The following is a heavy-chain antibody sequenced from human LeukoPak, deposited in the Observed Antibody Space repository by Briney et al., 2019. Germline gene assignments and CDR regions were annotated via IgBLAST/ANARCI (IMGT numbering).Heavy chain of an antibody. CDR1: GYTFTSYY. D-gene: IGHD3-3*01. V-gene: IGHV1-46*01. J-gene: IGHJ5*02. CDR2: INPSGGST. CDR3: ARARRCGDFWRTICWFDP. Sequence: ASVKVSCKASGYTFTSYYMHWVRQAPGQGLEWMGIINPSGGSTSYAQKFQGRVTMTRDMSTSTVYMELSSLRSEDTAVYYCARARRCGDFWRTICWFDPWGQGTLVTVSS.